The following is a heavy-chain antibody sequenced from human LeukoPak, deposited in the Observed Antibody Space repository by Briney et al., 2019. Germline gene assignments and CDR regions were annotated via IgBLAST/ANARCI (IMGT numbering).Heavy chain of an antibody. J-gene: IGHJ5*02. Sequence: SETLSLTCTVSGGSISSYYWSWIRQPSGKGLEWIGYIYYSGSTNYNPSLRSRVTISVDTSKNQFSLKLSSVTAADTAVYYCARIVVVPAAPKQTGWFDPWGQGTLVTVSS. CDR2: IYYSGST. V-gene: IGHV4-59*12. CDR1: GGSISSYY. CDR3: ARIVVVPAAPKQTGWFDP. D-gene: IGHD2-2*01.